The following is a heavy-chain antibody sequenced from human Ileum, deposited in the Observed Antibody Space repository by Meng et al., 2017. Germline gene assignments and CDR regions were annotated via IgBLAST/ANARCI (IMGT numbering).Heavy chain of an antibody. CDR3: ARDHWGSLDY. CDR2: GST. Sequence: QLQLQASGTVLVRPSETLSLTCTVSGASVSSNNDRWGWIRQPPGKGLEWIGYGSTNHNPSLKSRVTISVDTSKNQFFLTLNSVTAADTAIYYCARDHWGSLDYWGQGILVTVSS. V-gene: IGHV4-61*01. D-gene: IGHD7-27*01. J-gene: IGHJ4*02. CDR1: GASVSSNNDR.